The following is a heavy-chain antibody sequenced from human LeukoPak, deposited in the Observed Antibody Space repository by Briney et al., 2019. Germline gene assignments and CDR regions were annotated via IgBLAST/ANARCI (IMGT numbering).Heavy chain of an antibody. CDR3: AKDSAFGGVIVMGLFDY. D-gene: IGHD3-16*02. CDR1: GFTFSSYA. J-gene: IGHJ4*02. Sequence: GGSLRLSCAASGFTFSSYAMSWVRQAPGKGLEWVSAISGSGGSTYYADSVKGRFTISRDNSKNTLYLQMNRLRAEDTAVYYCAKDSAFGGVIVMGLFDYWGQGTLVTVSS. V-gene: IGHV3-23*01. CDR2: ISGSGGST.